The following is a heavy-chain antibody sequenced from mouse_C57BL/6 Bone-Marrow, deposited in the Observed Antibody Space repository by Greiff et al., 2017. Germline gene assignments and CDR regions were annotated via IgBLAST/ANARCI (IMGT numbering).Heavy chain of an antibody. V-gene: IGHV1-64*01. D-gene: IGHD1-1*01. J-gene: IGHJ2*01. CDR3: ARWPGYYGRGRY. CDR1: GYTFTSYW. Sequence: QVQLQQPGAELVKPGASVKLSCKASGYTFTSYWMHWVKQRPGQGLEWIGMIHPNSGSTNYNEKFKSKATLTVDKSSSTAYMQRSSLTSEDSAVYYCARWPGYYGRGRYWGQGTTLTVSS. CDR2: IHPNSGST.